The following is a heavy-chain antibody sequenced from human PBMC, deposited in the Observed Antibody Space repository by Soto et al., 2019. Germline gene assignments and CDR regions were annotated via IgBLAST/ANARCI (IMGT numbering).Heavy chain of an antibody. Sequence: WGSLRLSCAVSGFIFKNYALNWVRQAPGKGLEWVASITRDGYNKYYADSVKGRFTISRDNSKNTLSLQMTALRVEDSSVYYCTKSSGGSSSVGMDYWGPGTLVTVSS. CDR1: GFIFKNYA. V-gene: IGHV3-30*04. CDR2: ITRDGYNK. J-gene: IGHJ4*02. CDR3: TKSSGGSSSVGMDY. D-gene: IGHD6-6*01.